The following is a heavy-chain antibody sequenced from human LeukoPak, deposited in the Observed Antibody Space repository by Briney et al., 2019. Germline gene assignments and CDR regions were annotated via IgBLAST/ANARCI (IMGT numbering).Heavy chain of an antibody. CDR2: IYPGDSDT. Sequence: GESLKISCKGSGYSFTSYWIGWVRQMPGKGLEWMGIIYPGDSDTRYSPSFQGQVTISADKSISTAYLQWSSPKASDTAMYYCARPNVDFWSGYSYYYYMDVWGKGTTVTVSS. D-gene: IGHD3-3*01. J-gene: IGHJ6*03. V-gene: IGHV5-51*01. CDR3: ARPNVDFWSGYSYYYYMDV. CDR1: GYSFTSYW.